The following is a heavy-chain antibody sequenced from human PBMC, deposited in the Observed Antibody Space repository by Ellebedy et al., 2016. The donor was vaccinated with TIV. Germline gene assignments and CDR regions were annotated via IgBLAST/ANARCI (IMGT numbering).Heavy chain of an antibody. J-gene: IGHJ4*02. CDR1: GGSISSGGYY. CDR2: IYYSGST. D-gene: IGHD1-7*01. Sequence: MPSETLSLTCTVSGGSISSGGYYWSWIRQHPGKGLEWIGYIYYSGSTYYNPSLKSRVTISVDTSKNQFSLKLSSVTAADTAVYYCARAVLLELWDYWGQGTLVTVSS. CDR3: ARAVLLELWDY. V-gene: IGHV4-31*03.